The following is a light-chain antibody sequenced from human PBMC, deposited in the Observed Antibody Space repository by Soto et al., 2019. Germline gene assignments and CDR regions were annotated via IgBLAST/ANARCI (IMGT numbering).Light chain of an antibody. J-gene: IGKJ5*01. CDR1: QSLLHSNGYNY. CDR3: QQRNYWPIT. CDR2: LGS. Sequence: DIWMTQSPLSLPVTPGEPASISCRSSQSLLHSNGYNYLDWYLQKPGQSPQLLIYLGSNRASGVPDRFSGSGSGTDFTLTINSLEPEDFAVYYCQQRNYWPITFGQGTRLEIK. V-gene: IGKV2-28*01.